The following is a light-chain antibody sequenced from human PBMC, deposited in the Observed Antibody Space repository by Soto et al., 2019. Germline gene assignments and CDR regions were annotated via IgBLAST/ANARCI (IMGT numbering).Light chain of an antibody. CDR3: QQRHMWPIT. J-gene: IGKJ5*01. CDR1: QSVSLS. Sequence: IVLTQYLATLSVSLGDRATLSCRASQSVSLSLAWYQMRPGQPPGLLIYGASTRATDIPARFSGSGSGTDFTLTISSLEPEDSAVYYCQQRHMWPITFGQGRLPEVK. CDR2: GAS. V-gene: IGKV3-11*01.